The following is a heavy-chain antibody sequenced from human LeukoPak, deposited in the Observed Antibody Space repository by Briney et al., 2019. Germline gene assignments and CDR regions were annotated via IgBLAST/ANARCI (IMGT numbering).Heavy chain of an antibody. V-gene: IGHV3-30*02. J-gene: IGHJ4*02. CDR2: IRYDGNNK. CDR3: AKGPITIFGVVHFDY. Sequence: SGGSLRLSCAASGFTFSSYGMHWVRQAPGKGLEWVAFIRYDGNNKYYADSVKGRFTISRDNSKNTLYLQMNSLRAEDTAVYCCAKGPITIFGVVHFDYWGQGTLVTVSS. D-gene: IGHD3-3*01. CDR1: GFTFSSYG.